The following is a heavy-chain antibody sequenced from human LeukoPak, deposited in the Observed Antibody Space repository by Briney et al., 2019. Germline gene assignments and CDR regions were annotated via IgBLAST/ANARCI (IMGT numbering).Heavy chain of an antibody. J-gene: IGHJ3*02. CDR1: GYSFTSYW. D-gene: IGHD2-2*01. Sequence: GESLKISCKGSGYSFTSYWIGWVRQMPGKGLEWMGIIYPGDSDTRYSPSFQCQVTISADKSISTAYLQWSSLKASDTAMYYCARRGCSSTSCYSTEDAFDIWGQGTMVTVSS. CDR3: ARRGCSSTSCYSTEDAFDI. CDR2: IYPGDSDT. V-gene: IGHV5-51*01.